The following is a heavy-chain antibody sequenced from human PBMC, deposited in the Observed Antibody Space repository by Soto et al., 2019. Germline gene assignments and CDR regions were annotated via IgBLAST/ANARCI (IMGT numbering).Heavy chain of an antibody. J-gene: IGHJ6*02. Sequence: QVQLIQSGAAVQKPGSSVKVSCHTSGDAFSSYAMSWVRQGPGQGLEWMGGIIPMFGTPIYTEKFQGRVTTTADETTRAEYMELRSLTSDDSAVYYCARSYSVTTSSYYGMDVWGQGTTIIVS. CDR2: IIPMFGTP. CDR1: GDAFSSYA. CDR3: ARSYSVTTSSYYGMDV. D-gene: IGHD4-17*01. V-gene: IGHV1-69*01.